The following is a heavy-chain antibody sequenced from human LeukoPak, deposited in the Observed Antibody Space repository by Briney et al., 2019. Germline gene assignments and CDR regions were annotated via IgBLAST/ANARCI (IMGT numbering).Heavy chain of an antibody. CDR2: ISGSGGST. V-gene: IGHV3-23*01. CDR3: AKFAIFGVVPPWDAFDI. CDR1: GFTFSNFV. Sequence: GGSLRLSCAASGFTFSNFVMTWVRQAPGKGLEWVSVISGSGGSTYYADSVKGRFTISRDNSKNTLYLQMNSLRAEDTAVYYCAKFAIFGVVPPWDAFDIWGQGTMVTVSS. J-gene: IGHJ3*02. D-gene: IGHD3-3*01.